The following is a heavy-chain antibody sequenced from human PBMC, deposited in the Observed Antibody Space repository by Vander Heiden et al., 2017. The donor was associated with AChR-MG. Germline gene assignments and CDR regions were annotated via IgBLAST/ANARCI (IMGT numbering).Heavy chain of an antibody. CDR2: ISGSGGST. CDR1: GSTFSSYA. D-gene: IGHD3-22*01. Sequence: EVQLLESGGGLVQPGGSLRLSCAASGSTFSSYAMSWVRQAPGKGLEWVSAISGSGGSTYYADSVKGRFTISRDNSKNTLYLQMNSLRAEDTAVYYCAKLNYYDSSGSPWGQGTLVTVSS. J-gene: IGHJ5*02. V-gene: IGHV3-23*01. CDR3: AKLNYYDSSGSP.